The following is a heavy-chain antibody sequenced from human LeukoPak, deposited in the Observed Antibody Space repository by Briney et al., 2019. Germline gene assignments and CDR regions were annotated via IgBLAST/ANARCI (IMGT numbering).Heavy chain of an antibody. CDR3: ARAFTMIVGKYYYMDV. J-gene: IGHJ6*03. CDR2: ISAYNGNT. D-gene: IGHD3-22*01. CDR1: GYTFTSYG. V-gene: IGHV1-18*01. Sequence: GASVKVSCKASGYTFTSYGISWVRQAPGQGLEWMGWISAYNGNTNYVQKLQGRVTMTTDTSTSTAYMELRSLRSEDTAVYYCARAFTMIVGKYYYMDVWGKGTTVTVSS.